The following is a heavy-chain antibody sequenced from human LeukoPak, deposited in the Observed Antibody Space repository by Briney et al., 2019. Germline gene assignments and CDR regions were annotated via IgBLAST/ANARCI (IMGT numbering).Heavy chain of an antibody. V-gene: IGHV4-34*01. CDR2: INHSGST. Sequence: SETLSLTCAVYGGSFSGYYWSWIRQPPGKGLEWIGEINHSGSTNYNPSLKSRVTISVDTSKNQFSLKLSSVTAADTAVYYCARGFKATYYGSTKGFDYWGQGTLVTVSS. CDR1: GGSFSGYY. D-gene: IGHD3-10*01. J-gene: IGHJ4*02. CDR3: ARGFKATYYGSTKGFDY.